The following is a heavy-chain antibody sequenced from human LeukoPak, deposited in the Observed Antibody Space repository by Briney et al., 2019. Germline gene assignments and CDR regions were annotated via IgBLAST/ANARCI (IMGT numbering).Heavy chain of an antibody. CDR2: TSYDGSNK. D-gene: IGHD3-22*01. CDR1: GFTFSSYA. Sequence: GGSLRLSCAASGFTFSSYAMHWVRQAPGKGPEWVAVTSYDGSNKYYADSVKGRFTISRDNSKNTLYLQMNSLRAEDTAVYYCARDYPGSYYYDSSGYPGAFDIWGQGTMVTVS. V-gene: IGHV3-30-3*01. J-gene: IGHJ3*02. CDR3: ARDYPGSYYYDSSGYPGAFDI.